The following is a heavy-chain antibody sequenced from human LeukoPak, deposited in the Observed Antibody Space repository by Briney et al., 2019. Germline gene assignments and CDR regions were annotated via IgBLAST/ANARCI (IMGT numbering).Heavy chain of an antibody. CDR2: INQDGTQK. V-gene: IGHV3-7*01. D-gene: IGHD7-27*01. Sequence: PGGSLRLSCAGSGDAFSPHWMIWVRQAQGKGLEWVAIINQDGTQKYYVDSVEGRFTISRDNARNSVYLQMTSLGAEDTAVYYCTTGEMDHWGQGTQVTVSS. J-gene: IGHJ4*02. CDR1: GDAFSPHW. CDR3: TTGEMDH.